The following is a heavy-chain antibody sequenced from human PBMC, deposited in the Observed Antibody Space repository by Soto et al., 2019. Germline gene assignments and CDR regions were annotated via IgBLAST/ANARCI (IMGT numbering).Heavy chain of an antibody. CDR2: TWHDGSDK. J-gene: IGHJ4*02. CDR1: GFIFSSYG. V-gene: IGHV3-33*01. CDR3: ARGLVDNTDFTY. Sequence: QVQLVESGGGVVQPGRSLRLSCTASGFIFSSYGMHWVRQAPGKGLEWVAVTWHDGSDKYYADSVKGRFTISRDNSKNTLYLQMNSLRAEDTAVYYCARGLVDNTDFTYWGQGTLVTVSS. D-gene: IGHD3-3*01.